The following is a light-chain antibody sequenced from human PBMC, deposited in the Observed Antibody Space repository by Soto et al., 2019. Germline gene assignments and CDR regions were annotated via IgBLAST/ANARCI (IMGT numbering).Light chain of an antibody. CDR3: QQFKNWPQT. J-gene: IGKJ1*01. CDR2: GVS. CDR1: QSVGSN. V-gene: IGKV3-15*01. Sequence: EVVMTQSPATLSVSPGERATLSCRASQSVGSNLAWYQHKPGQARRLLIYGVSTRATGIPARFSGSGSGTEFTLTFSSLQSEDFAVYYCQQFKNWPQTFGQGTKVDI.